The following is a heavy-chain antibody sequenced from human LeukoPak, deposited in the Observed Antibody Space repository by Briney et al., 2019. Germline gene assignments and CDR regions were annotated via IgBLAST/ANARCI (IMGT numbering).Heavy chain of an antibody. V-gene: IGHV1-46*01. J-gene: IGHJ3*02. CDR2: INPSGGST. CDR1: GYTFTSYY. CDR3: AREPAAGIYPARAFDI. D-gene: IGHD6-13*01. Sequence: GASVKVSCKASGYTFTSYYMHWVRQAPGQGLEWMGIINPSGGSTSYAQKFQGRVTMTRDTSTSTVYMELSSLRSEDTAVYYCAREPAAGIYPARAFDIWGQGAMVTVSS.